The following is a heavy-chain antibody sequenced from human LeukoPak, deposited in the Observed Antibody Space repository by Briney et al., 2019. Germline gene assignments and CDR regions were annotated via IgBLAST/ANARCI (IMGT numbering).Heavy chain of an antibody. J-gene: IGHJ4*02. CDR1: GFTFSSYW. CDR3: ARGTGSYYSLGY. Sequence: LTGGSLRLSCAASGFTFSSYWMHRVRQAPGKGLVWVSRINSDGSSTSYADSVKGRFTISRDNAKNTLYLQMDSLRAEDTAMYYCARGTGSYYSLGYWGQGTLVTVSS. CDR2: INSDGSST. V-gene: IGHV3-74*01. D-gene: IGHD1-26*01.